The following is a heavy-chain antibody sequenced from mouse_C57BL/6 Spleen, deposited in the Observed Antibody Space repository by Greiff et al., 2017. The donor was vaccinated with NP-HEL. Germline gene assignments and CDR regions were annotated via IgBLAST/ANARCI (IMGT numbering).Heavy chain of an antibody. Sequence: LQESGPELVKPGASVKISCKASGYSFTDYNMNWVKQSNGKSLEWIGLINPNYGTTSYNQKFKGKATLTVDQSSSTAYMQLNSLTSEDSAVYYCSITGTRAWFAYWGQGTLVTVSA. V-gene: IGHV1-39*01. CDR2: INPNYGTT. D-gene: IGHD4-1*01. J-gene: IGHJ3*01. CDR1: GYSFTDYN. CDR3: SITGTRAWFAY.